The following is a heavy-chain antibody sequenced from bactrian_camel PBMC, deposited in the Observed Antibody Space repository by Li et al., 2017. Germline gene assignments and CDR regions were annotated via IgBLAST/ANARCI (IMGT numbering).Heavy chain of an antibody. V-gene: IGHV3S57*01. D-gene: IGHD4*01. CDR1: YSDRYYC. J-gene: IGHJ6*01. CDR2: FDSDGTT. CDR3: AADLSPYSDCSVRRIGY. Sequence: HVQLVESGGGSVQAGGSLRLSCAASYSDRYYCIVWFRQAPGKEREGVAAFDSDGTTYTSDSVKGRFTISQDNAKTTAYLQMDSLKPEDTAVYYCAADLSPYSDCSVRRIGYWGQGTQVTVS.